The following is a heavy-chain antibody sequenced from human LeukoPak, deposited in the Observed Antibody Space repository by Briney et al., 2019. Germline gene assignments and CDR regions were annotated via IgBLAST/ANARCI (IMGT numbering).Heavy chain of an antibody. V-gene: IGHV3-48*01. D-gene: IGHD3-10*01. Sequence: GSLRLSCAASGFTFSSYSMNWVRQAPGKGLEWVSYISSSSSTIYYADSVKGRFTISRDNAKNSLYLQMNSLRAEDTAVYYCARHLRPITMVRGPYDYWGQGTLVTVSS. CDR3: ARHLRPITMVRGPYDY. CDR1: GFTFSSYS. CDR2: ISSSSSTI. J-gene: IGHJ4*02.